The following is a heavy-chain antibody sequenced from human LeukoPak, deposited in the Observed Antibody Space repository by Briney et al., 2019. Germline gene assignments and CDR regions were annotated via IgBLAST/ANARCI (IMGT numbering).Heavy chain of an antibody. CDR2: ISGGGDNT. CDR1: GFPFSDFA. CDR3: AKFEGALLGNYYMDV. J-gene: IGHJ6*03. V-gene: IGHV3-23*01. Sequence: GGPLSLSCAVSGFPFSDFAMSWVRQAPGKGLEWVSTISGGGDNTYFADSVKGRFTISRDNSKNTLFLQLVSLRAEDTAVYYCAKFEGALLGNYYMDVWGKGTTVTVSS.